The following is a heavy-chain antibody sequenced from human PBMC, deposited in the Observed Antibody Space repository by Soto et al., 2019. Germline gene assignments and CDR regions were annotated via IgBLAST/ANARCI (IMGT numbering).Heavy chain of an antibody. J-gene: IGHJ5*02. Sequence: QITLKESGPTLVKPTQTLTLTCTFSGFSLSTSEVGVGCIRQPPGKALQWLALIYWDDDKRYSPSLKSRLTITKDTSKNQVVLTMTNMDPVDTATYYCAHAPGIAVTTNWFDPWGQGILVTVSS. CDR1: GFSLSTSEVG. CDR3: AHAPGIAVTTNWFDP. CDR2: IYWDDDK. D-gene: IGHD6-19*01. V-gene: IGHV2-5*02.